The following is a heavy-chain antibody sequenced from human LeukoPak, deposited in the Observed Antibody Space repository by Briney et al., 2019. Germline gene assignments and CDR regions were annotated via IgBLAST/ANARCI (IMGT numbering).Heavy chain of an antibody. D-gene: IGHD3-16*01. Sequence: ASVKVSCKASGYTFTGFHMHWVRQAPGQGLEWMGWINPSGGSTSYAQKFQGRVTMTRDMSTSTVYMELSSLRSEDTAVYYCARDRTYYFDYWGQGTLVTVSS. CDR1: GYTFTGFH. V-gene: IGHV1-46*01. CDR2: INPSGGST. CDR3: ARDRTYYFDY. J-gene: IGHJ4*02.